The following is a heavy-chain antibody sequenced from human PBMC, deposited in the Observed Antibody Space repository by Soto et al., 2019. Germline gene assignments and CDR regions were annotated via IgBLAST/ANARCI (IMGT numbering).Heavy chain of an antibody. Sequence: QITLKESGPTLVKPTQTLTLTCTFSGFSLSTSGVGVGWIRQPPGKALEWLALIYWDDDKRYSPSLKSRLTITKDTSKNQEVLTMTNMDPVDTATYYCAHSTSTRHYDFWSGPRPDVWGQGTTVTVSS. CDR2: IYWDDDK. J-gene: IGHJ6*02. CDR1: GFSLSTSGVG. D-gene: IGHD3-3*01. CDR3: AHSTSTRHYDFWSGPRPDV. V-gene: IGHV2-5*02.